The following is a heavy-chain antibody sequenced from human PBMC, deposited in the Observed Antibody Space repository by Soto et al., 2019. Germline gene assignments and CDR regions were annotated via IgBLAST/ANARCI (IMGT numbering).Heavy chain of an antibody. CDR2: IYPDDSRT. V-gene: IGHV5-51*03. D-gene: IGHD4-17*01. CDR1: EFSFTTYW. Sequence: VQLVQSGAEVKKPGESLKISCKGSEFSFTTYWIAWVRQMPGEGLKWMGIIYPDDSRTTYSPSFQGQVTISADKSINTAYLQWSSLKASDTAMYYCTRDLDYGGTSEDFDIWGQGTRVTVSS. CDR3: TRDLDYGGTSEDFDI. J-gene: IGHJ3*02.